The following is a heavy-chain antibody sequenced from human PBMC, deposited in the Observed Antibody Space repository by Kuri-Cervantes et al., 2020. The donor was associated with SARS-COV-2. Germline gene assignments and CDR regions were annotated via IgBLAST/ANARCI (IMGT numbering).Heavy chain of an antibody. J-gene: IGHJ4*02. CDR3: AKDVDYYGSGSYYRGNFDY. CDR2: IRYDGSIA. Sequence: GESLKISCAASGFRFSSYGAHWVRQAPGKGLEWVAFIRYDGSIAYYGESVEGRFTISRDNSKNTLYLQLTGLRAEDTAVYYWAKDVDYYGSGSYYRGNFDYWGQGTLVTVSS. V-gene: IGHV3-30*02. CDR1: GFRFSSYG. D-gene: IGHD3-10*01.